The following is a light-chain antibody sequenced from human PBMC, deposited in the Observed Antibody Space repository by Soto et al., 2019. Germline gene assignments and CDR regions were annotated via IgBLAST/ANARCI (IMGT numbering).Light chain of an antibody. Sequence: EIVLTQSPATLSLSPGERATLSCRASQSVHNYLAWYQQKPCQAPRLLIYAASTRATGIPDRCSGSASETDFTLSINRLEPEDSAVYYCQQYASAPFSLGPGTKVDIK. CDR2: AAS. J-gene: IGKJ3*01. V-gene: IGKV3-20*01. CDR1: QSVHNY. CDR3: QQYASAPFS.